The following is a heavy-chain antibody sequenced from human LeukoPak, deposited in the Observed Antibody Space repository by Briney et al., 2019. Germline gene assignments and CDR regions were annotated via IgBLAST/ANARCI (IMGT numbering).Heavy chain of an antibody. V-gene: IGHV3-23*01. CDR3: ARGKAVAGPY. J-gene: IGHJ4*02. Sequence: GGSLRLSCAASGFTFSSYGMSWVRQAPGKGLEWVSSISNSGGSTYYADSVKGRFTISRDNSKNTLYLQMNSLRAEDTAVYYCARGKAVAGPYWGQGTLVTVSS. CDR2: ISNSGGST. D-gene: IGHD6-19*01. CDR1: GFTFSSYG.